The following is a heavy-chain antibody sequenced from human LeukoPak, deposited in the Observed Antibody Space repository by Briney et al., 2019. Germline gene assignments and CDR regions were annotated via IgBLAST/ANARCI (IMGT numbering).Heavy chain of an antibody. Sequence: SETLSLTCTVSGGSISSSSYYWGWIRQPPGKGLEWIGSIYNSGSTYYNPSLKSRVTISVDTSKNQFSLKLSSVTAADTAVYYCAREPLRLEGAFDIWGQGTMVTVSS. CDR3: AREPLRLEGAFDI. D-gene: IGHD3-22*01. CDR2: IYNSGST. CDR1: GGSISSSSYY. J-gene: IGHJ3*02. V-gene: IGHV4-39*07.